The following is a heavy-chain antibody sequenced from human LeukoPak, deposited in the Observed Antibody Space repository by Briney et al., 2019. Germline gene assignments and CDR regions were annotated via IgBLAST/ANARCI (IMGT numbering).Heavy chain of an antibody. V-gene: IGHV3-30*18. CDR3: AKVCRDGCSHHY. CDR1: GFTFSSYG. CDR2: ISYDGSNK. Sequence: PGRSLRLSCAASGFTFSSYGMHWVRQAPGKGLEWVAVISYDGSNKYYADSVKGRFTISRDNSKNTLYLQMNSLRAEDTAVYYCAKVCRDGCSHHYWGQGTLVTVSS. J-gene: IGHJ4*02. D-gene: IGHD5-24*01.